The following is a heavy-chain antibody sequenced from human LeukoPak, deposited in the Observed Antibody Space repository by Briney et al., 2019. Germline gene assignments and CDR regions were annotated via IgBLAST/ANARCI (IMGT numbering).Heavy chain of an antibody. V-gene: IGHV4-39*07. J-gene: IGHJ4*02. D-gene: IGHD3-10*01. CDR1: GGSISSSSYY. CDR2: IYYSGST. Sequence: SETLSLTCTVSGGSISSSSYYWGWIRQPPGKGLEWIGSIYYSGSTYYDPSLKSRVTISVDTSKNQFSLKLSSVTAADTAVYYCARAGITMVRGVRLFDYWGQGTLVTVSS. CDR3: ARAGITMVRGVRLFDY.